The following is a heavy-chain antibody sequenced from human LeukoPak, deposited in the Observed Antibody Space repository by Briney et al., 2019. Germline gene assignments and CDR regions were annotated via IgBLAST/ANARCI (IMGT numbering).Heavy chain of an antibody. V-gene: IGHV1-2*02. CDR1: GYTFINYY. CDR3: ARAGGRSWFDP. CDR2: INPKSGGT. J-gene: IGHJ5*02. Sequence: ASVKVSCKASGYTFINYYMHWVRQAPGQRLEWMGWINPKSGGTNYAQKFQGRVTMTTDTSMSTAYMELSRLTSDDTAVYYCARAGGRSWFDPWGQGTLVTVSS.